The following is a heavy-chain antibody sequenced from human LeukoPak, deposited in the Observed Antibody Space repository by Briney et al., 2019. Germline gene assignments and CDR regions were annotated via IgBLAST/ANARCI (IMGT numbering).Heavy chain of an antibody. CDR1: GFTFSSYW. J-gene: IGHJ4*02. CDR3: ARETRYCSSTSCHYFDY. CDR2: IYSGGST. V-gene: IGHV3-53*01. D-gene: IGHD2-2*01. Sequence: GGSLRLSCAASGFTFSSYWMSWVRQALGKGLEWVSVIYSGGSTYYADSVKGRFTISRDNSKNTLYLQMNSLRAEDTAVYYCARETRYCSSTSCHYFDYWGQGTLVTVSS.